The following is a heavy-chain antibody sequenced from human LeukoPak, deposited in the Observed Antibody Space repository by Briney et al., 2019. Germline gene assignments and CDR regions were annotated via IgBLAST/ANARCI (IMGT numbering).Heavy chain of an antibody. J-gene: IGHJ1*01. D-gene: IGHD3-22*01. Sequence: SETLSLTCAVYGGSFSNYYWSWIRQPPGKGLEWIGEINHSGSTDYNPSLKSRVTISVDTSKNQFSLKLSSVTAADTAVYYCASSSAYQQHWGQGTLVTVSS. CDR2: INHSGST. V-gene: IGHV4-34*01. CDR1: GGSFSNYY. CDR3: ASSSAYQQH.